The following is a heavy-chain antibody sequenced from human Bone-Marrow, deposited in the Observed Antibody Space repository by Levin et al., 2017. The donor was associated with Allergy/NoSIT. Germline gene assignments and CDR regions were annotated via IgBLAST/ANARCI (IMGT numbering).Heavy chain of an antibody. CDR1: GGSVTAYY. CDR2: IYHSGSA. CDR3: ARAPRAALDY. J-gene: IGHJ4*02. Sequence: SQTLSLTCTVSGGSVTAYYWTWIRQPPGKGLEWIGHIYHSGSADYNPSLRSRVAMSIDTSRNQFSLKLKSVTAADTAVYFCARAPRAALDYWGQGTLVTVSS. V-gene: IGHV4-59*02.